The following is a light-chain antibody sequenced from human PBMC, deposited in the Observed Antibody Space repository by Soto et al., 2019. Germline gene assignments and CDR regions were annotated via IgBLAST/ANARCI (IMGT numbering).Light chain of an antibody. Sequence: EIVLTQSPGTLSLSPGERATLSCRASQSVSSSYLAWYQQKPGQAPRLLIYGASSRATGIPDRFSGSGSGTDFTLTISRLEHEYFAVYYCQQYGSSPYTFGQGTKLEIK. CDR3: QQYGSSPYT. J-gene: IGKJ2*01. CDR1: QSVSSSY. CDR2: GAS. V-gene: IGKV3-20*01.